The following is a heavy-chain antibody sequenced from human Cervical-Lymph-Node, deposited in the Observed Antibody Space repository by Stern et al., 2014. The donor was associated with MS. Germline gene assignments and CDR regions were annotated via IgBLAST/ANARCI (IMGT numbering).Heavy chain of an antibody. CDR3: ARGYTTSSGRPDY. CDR1: GGSTSSYY. CDR2: ISSSGGT. J-gene: IGHJ4*02. Sequence: VQLEESGPGLVKPSETLSLTCTVSGGSTSSYYWSWIRQPPGKGLEWIGYISSSGGTKYNPSLKSRVTISLDTSKNHIPLNLSSVTAADTAVYYCARGYTTSSGRPDYWGQGTLVTVSS. V-gene: IGHV4-59*08. D-gene: IGHD6-6*01.